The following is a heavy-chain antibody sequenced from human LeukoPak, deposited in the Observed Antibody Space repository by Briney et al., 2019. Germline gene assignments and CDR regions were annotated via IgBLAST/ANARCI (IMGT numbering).Heavy chain of an antibody. Sequence: SETLSLTCTVSGGSISSHYWSWIRQPPGKGLEWIGYIYYSGSTNYNPSLKSRVTISVDTSKNQFSLKLSSVTAADTAVYYCARVYCSSACYYMDVWGKGTKVTVSS. CDR3: ARVYCSSACYYMDV. V-gene: IGHV4-59*11. CDR1: GGSISSHY. CDR2: IYYSGST. D-gene: IGHD2-2*01. J-gene: IGHJ6*03.